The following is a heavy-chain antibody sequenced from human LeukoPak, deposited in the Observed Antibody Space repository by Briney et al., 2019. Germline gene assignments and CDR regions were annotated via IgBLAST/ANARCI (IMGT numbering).Heavy chain of an antibody. D-gene: IGHD6-13*01. V-gene: IGHV5-51*01. CDR2: IYPGDSDT. J-gene: IGHJ3*02. CDR3: ARTHSSSWYRDAFDI. Sequence: KRGESLKISCKGSGYSFTSYWIGWVRQMPGKGLEWMGIIYPGDSDTRYSPSFQGQVTISADKSISTAYLQWSSLKASDTAMYYCARTHSSSWYRDAFDIWGQGTMVTVSS. CDR1: GYSFTSYW.